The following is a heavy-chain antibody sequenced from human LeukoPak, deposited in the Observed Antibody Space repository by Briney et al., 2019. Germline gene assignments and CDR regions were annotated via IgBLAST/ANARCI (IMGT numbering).Heavy chain of an antibody. V-gene: IGHV3-64*01. CDR2: ISSNGGST. J-gene: IGHJ5*02. D-gene: IGHD3-3*01. Sequence: GGSLGLSCAASGFTFSSYAMHWVRQAPGKGLEYVSAISSNGGSTYYANSVKGRFTISRDNSKDTLYLQMGSLRAEDMAVYYSARIRSGYWFDPWGQGTLVTVSS. CDR3: ARIRSGYWFDP. CDR1: GFTFSSYA.